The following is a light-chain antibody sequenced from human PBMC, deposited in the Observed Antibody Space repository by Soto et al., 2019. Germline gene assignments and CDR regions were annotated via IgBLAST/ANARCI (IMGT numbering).Light chain of an antibody. Sequence: QSALTQPASVSGSPGQAITISCSGSSSDVGAHNFVSWYQHHPGKAPKLMIYEVSNRPSGVSNRFSGSKSGNMASLTISGLQAEDEADYYCNSYTSSNTYVFGSGTKLTVL. CDR1: SSDVGAHNF. CDR2: EVS. V-gene: IGLV2-14*01. J-gene: IGLJ1*01. CDR3: NSYTSSNTYV.